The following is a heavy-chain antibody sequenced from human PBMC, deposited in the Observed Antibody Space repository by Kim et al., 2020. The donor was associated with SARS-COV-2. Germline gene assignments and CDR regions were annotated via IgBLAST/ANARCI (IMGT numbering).Heavy chain of an antibody. V-gene: IGHV1-3*01. CDR1: GYAFTTYA. CDR3: AREGGFSGWTQDGMDV. CDR2: INCGTGNT. J-gene: IGHJ6*02. Sequence: ASVKVSCKASGYAFTTYAMHWVRPAPGQRPEWMGWINCGTGNTKYSQRFQDRITITRDTSASSAYMELRSLRSEDTGVYYCAREGGFSGWTQDGMDVWGQGTTVTVSS. D-gene: IGHD3-16*02.